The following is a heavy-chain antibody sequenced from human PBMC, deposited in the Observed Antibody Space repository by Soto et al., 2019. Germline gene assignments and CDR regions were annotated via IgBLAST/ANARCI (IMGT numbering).Heavy chain of an antibody. Sequence: QITLKESGPTLVKPTQTLTLTCTCSGFALTTSAVAVGWIRQPPGKALEWLAIVYGTDDKFYCPSLKSRLTITKDTSANQVVLTMTNMVPVDTATYYCARRYHPYYSDSWGQGTLVTVSS. CDR2: VYGTDDK. J-gene: IGHJ4*02. CDR1: GFALTTSAVA. V-gene: IGHV2-5*01. CDR3: ARRYHPYYSDS.